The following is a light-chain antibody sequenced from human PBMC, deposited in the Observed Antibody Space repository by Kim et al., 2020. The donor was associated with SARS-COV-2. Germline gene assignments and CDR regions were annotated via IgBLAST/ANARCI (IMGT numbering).Light chain of an antibody. J-gene: IGKJ1*01. CDR3: QKYNSDPCT. CDR2: KAS. CDR1: QGITSC. Sequence: DIQMTQSPSTLSASVGDRVTITCRASQGITSCLAWYQQKPGKAPNLLIYKASSLQSGVPSRFSGSGSGTEFTLTISSLQPEDVATYYCQKYNSDPCTFGEGTKVEIK. V-gene: IGKV1-5*03.